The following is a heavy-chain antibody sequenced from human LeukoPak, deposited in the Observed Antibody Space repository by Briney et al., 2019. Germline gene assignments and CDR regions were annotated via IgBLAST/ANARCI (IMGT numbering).Heavy chain of an antibody. CDR2: IYYSGST. CDR3: ARFHVRVSIGY. CDR1: GGSISSSSYY. V-gene: IGHV4-39*07. Sequence: SETLSLTCTVSGGSISSSSYYWGWIRQPPGKGLEWIGSIYYSGSTYYNPSLKSRVTISVDTSKNQFSLKLSSVTAADTAVYYCARFHVRVSIGYWGQGTLVTVSS. D-gene: IGHD2/OR15-2a*01. J-gene: IGHJ4*02.